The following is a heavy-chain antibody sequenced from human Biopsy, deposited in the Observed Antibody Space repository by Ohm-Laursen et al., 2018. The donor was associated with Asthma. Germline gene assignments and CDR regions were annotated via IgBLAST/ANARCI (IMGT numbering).Heavy chain of an antibody. J-gene: IGHJ4*02. V-gene: IGHV3-53*01. D-gene: IGHD3-22*01. CDR1: GFAVSRDH. CDR3: ARGDSSNWSHYYFDY. CDR2: IYSGGTS. Sequence: SLRLSCTASGFAVSRDHMFWVRQAPGKGLEWVSVIYSGGTSHTADSVRGRFTISRDYSKSMLYLQMHSLRAEDTAVYYCARGDSSNWSHYYFDYWGQGTLVTVSS.